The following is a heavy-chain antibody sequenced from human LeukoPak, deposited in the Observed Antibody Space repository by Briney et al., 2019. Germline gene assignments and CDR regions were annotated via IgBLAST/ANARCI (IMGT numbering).Heavy chain of an antibody. CDR1: GYSISSDYY. J-gene: IGHJ4*02. CDR2: IYYSGST. Sequence: SATLSLTCAVAGYSISSDYYWAWIRQPPGKGLEWIGSIYYSGSTYYNPSLKSRVTISVDTSKNQFSLKLSSVTAADTAVYYCARRSRYWVGQQDYWGQGTLVTVSS. D-gene: IGHD3-3*01. V-gene: IGHV4-38-2*01. CDR3: ARRSRYWVGQQDY.